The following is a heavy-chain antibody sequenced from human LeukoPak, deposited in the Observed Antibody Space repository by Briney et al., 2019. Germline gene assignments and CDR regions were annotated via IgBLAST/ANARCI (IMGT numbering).Heavy chain of an antibody. V-gene: IGHV4-34*01. J-gene: IGHJ5*02. CDR2: INHSGSA. CDR1: GGSFSGYY. CDR3: ARDAEGSGSYYNWFDP. Sequence: SETLSLTCAVYGGSFSGYYWSWIRQPPGKGLEWIGEINHSGSANYNLSLKSRVTISVDTSKNQFSLKLSSVTAADTAVYYCARDAEGSGSYYNWFDPWGQGTLVTVSS. D-gene: IGHD3-10*01.